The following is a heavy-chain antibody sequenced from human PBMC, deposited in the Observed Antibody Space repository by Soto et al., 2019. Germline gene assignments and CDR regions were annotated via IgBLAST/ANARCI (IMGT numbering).Heavy chain of an antibody. V-gene: IGHV3-23*01. CDR3: AKEPGWVQKPHFDY. D-gene: IGHD1-1*01. CDR1: VFTFSSYA. CDR2: ISGSGCST. J-gene: IGHJ4*02. Sequence: GSLRLSGAAPVFTFSSYAMSWVRQGPGKGLEWVSAISGSGCSTYYADSVKGRFTISRDNSKNTLYLQMNSLRAEDTAVYYCAKEPGWVQKPHFDYWGQGTLVTVSS.